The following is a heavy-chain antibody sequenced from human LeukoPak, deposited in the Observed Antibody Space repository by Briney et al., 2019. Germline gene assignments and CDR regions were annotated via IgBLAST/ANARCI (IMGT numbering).Heavy chain of an antibody. CDR2: ISGSGGST. Sequence: GGSLRLSCAASGFTFSSYAMSWVRQAPGKGLEWVSAISGSGGSTYYADSVKGRFTISRDNSKNTLYLQMNSLRAEDTAVYYCAKGFDIVVVVAATLDYWGQETLVTVSS. D-gene: IGHD2-15*01. CDR3: AKGFDIVVVVAATLDY. CDR1: GFTFSSYA. V-gene: IGHV3-23*01. J-gene: IGHJ4*02.